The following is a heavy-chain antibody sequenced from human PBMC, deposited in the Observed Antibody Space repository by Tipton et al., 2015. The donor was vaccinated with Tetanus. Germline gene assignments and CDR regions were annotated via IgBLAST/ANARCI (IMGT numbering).Heavy chain of an antibody. J-gene: IGHJ4*02. V-gene: IGHV1-18*01. CDR2: ISAYNGNT. CDR1: GYTFTSYG. D-gene: IGHD3-3*01. CDR3: ARVSSRGYDFWSGYLDFDY. Sequence: QVQLVQSGAEVKKPGASVKVSCKASGYTFTSYGISWVRQAPGQGPEWMGWISAYNGNTNYAQKLQGRVTMTTDTSTNTAYMELRSLRSDDTAVYYCARVSSRGYDFWSGYLDFDYWGQGTLVTVSS.